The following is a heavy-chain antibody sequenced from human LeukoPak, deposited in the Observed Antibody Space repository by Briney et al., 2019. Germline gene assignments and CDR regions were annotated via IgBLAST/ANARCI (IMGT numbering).Heavy chain of an antibody. Sequence: PGESLRISCQGSGYTFSNYWIGWVRQMPGKGLEWMGIIYPGDSDTRYSPSFQGQVTISADKYTSTAYLQWSSLKATDTAMYYCARSLHHGDSDVSQFWGQGTRVTVTS. D-gene: IGHD2-21*02. CDR3: ARSLHHGDSDVSQF. J-gene: IGHJ4*02. CDR2: IYPGDSDT. CDR1: GYTFSNYW. V-gene: IGHV5-51*01.